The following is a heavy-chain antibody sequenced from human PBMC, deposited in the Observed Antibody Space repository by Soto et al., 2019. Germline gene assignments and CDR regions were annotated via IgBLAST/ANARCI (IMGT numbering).Heavy chain of an antibody. CDR1: RFTFSSYA. CDR2: ISYDGSHK. Sequence: GGSLRLSCAAFRFTFSSYAMHWVRQAPGKGLEWVAVISYDGSHKNHADSVKGRFTISRDNSEDTLYLQMNSLRTEDTAIYYCAREEAAIFDNWGQGTLVTVSS. V-gene: IGHV3-30-3*01. CDR3: AREEAAIFDN. D-gene: IGHD2-2*02. J-gene: IGHJ4*02.